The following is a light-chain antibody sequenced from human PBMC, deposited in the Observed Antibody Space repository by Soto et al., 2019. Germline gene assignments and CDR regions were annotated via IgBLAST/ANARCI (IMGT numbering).Light chain of an antibody. CDR3: QQYKSYWM. CDR1: QSITNW. V-gene: IGKV1-5*03. CDR2: EAS. J-gene: IGKJ1*01. Sequence: DIQMTQSPATLSASVGDSVTITCRASQSITNWLAWYQVKPGKAPKLLIHEASNLHSGVSSRFTGRGYGTDFTLTITSLQPEDFAIYYCQQYKSYWMFGQGTRVEIK.